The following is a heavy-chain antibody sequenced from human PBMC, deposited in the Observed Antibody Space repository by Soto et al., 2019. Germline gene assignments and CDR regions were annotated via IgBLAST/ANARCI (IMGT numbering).Heavy chain of an antibody. CDR1: GNTFSSYS. J-gene: IGHJ4*02. Sequence: WASVKVSCKASGNTFSSYSFTWVRQAPGKGFELLGGIIPLLGTTDYAQKFQGRVNITADESTTTVYMDLSGLTSEDTAMYYCARGYQPMLPFDFWGQGTLVTVSS. CDR3: ARGYQPMLPFDF. CDR2: IIPLLGTT. V-gene: IGHV1-69*13. D-gene: IGHD2-2*01.